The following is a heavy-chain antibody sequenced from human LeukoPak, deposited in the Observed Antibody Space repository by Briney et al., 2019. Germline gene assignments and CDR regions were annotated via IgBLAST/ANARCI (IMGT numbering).Heavy chain of an antibody. CDR3: TTYFETGGYFAFDH. Sequence: GESLKISCKTSGYRFINYWIGWVRQRTGKGLEWMTIIYPDDSNTKYSPPLQGQVTISVDKSIGTAYLQWSSLKASDTAMYYCTTYFETGGYFAFDHWGQGTLVTVSS. CDR1: GYRFINYW. CDR2: IYPDDSNT. D-gene: IGHD3-22*01. J-gene: IGHJ4*02. V-gene: IGHV5-51*01.